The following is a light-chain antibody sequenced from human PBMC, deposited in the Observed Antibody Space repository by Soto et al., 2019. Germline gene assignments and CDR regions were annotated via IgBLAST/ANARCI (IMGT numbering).Light chain of an antibody. V-gene: IGKV3-20*01. CDR2: GSS. J-gene: IGKJ2*01. Sequence: EIVLTQSPGTLSLSPGERATLSCRARQRFSNTYLAWYQQNPGQAPRLLIYGSSNRATGIPDRFRGSGSGTDFTLTISRLEPEDFAVYYCQQYGSLYTFGQGTKVEIK. CDR3: QQYGSLYT. CDR1: QRFSNTY.